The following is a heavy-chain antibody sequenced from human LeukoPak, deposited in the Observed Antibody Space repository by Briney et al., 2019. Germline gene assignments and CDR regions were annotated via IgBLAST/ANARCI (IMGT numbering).Heavy chain of an antibody. CDR3: ARLLATWDYYYMDV. V-gene: IGHV3-48*02. D-gene: IGHD3-3*02. CDR1: GFTFSTYS. Sequence: GGSLRLSCAGSGFTFSTYSIKWVRQAPGKGLEWVSHIGGSGSFIYYADSVKGRFTISRDNAKNSVYLQMNSLRDVDTAVYFCARLLATWDYYYMDVWGKGTTVTVSS. CDR2: IGGSGSFI. J-gene: IGHJ6*03.